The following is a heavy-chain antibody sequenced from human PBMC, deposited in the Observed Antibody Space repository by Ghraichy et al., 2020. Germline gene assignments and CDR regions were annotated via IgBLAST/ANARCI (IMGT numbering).Heavy chain of an antibody. V-gene: IGHV3-23*01. CDR2: ISGSGGGT. Sequence: GGSLRVSCAASGFMFSSYAMSWVRQAPGKGLEWVSSISGSGGGTYYADSVRGRFTISRDNSENTLYLQMISLRAEDTAVYYCAKDLFSERNDHYGMDVWGQGTTVTVSS. CDR1: GFMFSSYA. J-gene: IGHJ6*02. CDR3: AKDLFSERNDHYGMDV. D-gene: IGHD1-1*01.